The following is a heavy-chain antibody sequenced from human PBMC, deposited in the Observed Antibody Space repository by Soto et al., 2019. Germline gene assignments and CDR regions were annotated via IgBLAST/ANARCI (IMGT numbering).Heavy chain of an antibody. D-gene: IGHD4-4*01. CDR1: GGTFSSSA. Sequence: QVQLVQSGAEMKEPGSSVKVSCKTSGGTFSSSAISWLRQAPGQGLEWMVGIIPLVRTPDYAQKFQGRVTIAADESTSTAYMELSSLRSEDTAVYDCAREKDRLQLGGNYYYILDVWGQGTTITVSS. V-gene: IGHV1-69*12. CDR2: IIPLVRTP. CDR3: AREKDRLQLGGNYYYILDV. J-gene: IGHJ6*02.